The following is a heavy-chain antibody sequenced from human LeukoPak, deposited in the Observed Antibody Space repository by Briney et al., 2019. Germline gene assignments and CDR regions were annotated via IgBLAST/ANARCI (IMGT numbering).Heavy chain of an antibody. CDR1: GYTLTELS. Sequence: GASVKVSLKFSGYTLTELSMHWVRQAPGKGLEWMGGFDPEDGETIYAQKFQGRVTMTEDTSTDTAYMELSSLRSEDTAVYYCATPLGLYRLPMGYSSSWSFDYWGQGTILTVCS. CDR3: ATPLGLYRLPMGYSSSWSFDY. V-gene: IGHV1-24*01. D-gene: IGHD6-13*01. CDR2: FDPEDGET. J-gene: IGHJ4*02.